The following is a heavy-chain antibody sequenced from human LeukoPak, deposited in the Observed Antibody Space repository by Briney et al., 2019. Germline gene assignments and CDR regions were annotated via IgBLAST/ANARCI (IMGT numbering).Heavy chain of an antibody. CDR2: IYTSGST. D-gene: IGHD3-22*01. J-gene: IGHJ5*02. CDR3: ARDFYYDSSGYYHNWFDP. V-gene: IGHV4-4*07. Sequence: SETLSLICTVSGGSISSCYWSWIRQPAGKGLEWIGRIYTSGSTNYNPSLKSRVTMSVDTSKNQFSLKLSSVTAADTAVYYCARDFYYDSSGYYHNWFDPWGQGTLVTVSS. CDR1: GGSISSCY.